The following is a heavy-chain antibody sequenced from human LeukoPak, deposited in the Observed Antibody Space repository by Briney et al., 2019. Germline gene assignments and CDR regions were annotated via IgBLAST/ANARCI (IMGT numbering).Heavy chain of an antibody. Sequence: PSETLSLTCTVSGGSISSYYWSWIRQPAGKGLEWIGSIYYSGTTYYNPSLKSRVTISIDTSKNQFSLKLSSVTAADTAVYYCARADSSGDAFDIWGQGTMVTVSS. V-gene: IGHV4-59*05. J-gene: IGHJ3*02. D-gene: IGHD3-22*01. CDR1: GGSISSYY. CDR2: IYYSGTT. CDR3: ARADSSGDAFDI.